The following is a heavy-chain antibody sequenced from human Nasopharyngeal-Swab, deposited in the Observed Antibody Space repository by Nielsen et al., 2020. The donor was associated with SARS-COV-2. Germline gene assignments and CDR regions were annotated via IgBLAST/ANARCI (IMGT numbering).Heavy chain of an antibody. CDR2: IKSKTDGSTR. Sequence: GESLKISCAASGFTLTTVWMSWVRQVPGKGLEWVGRIKSKTDGSTRDYAVPVKGRFTIFRDDSKQTVSLQMDSLKPEDTGVYYCAGRDCSGTRCYAYTPSNSGVYHYYYMDVWGKGTTVTVSS. CDR1: GFTLTTVW. J-gene: IGHJ6*03. V-gene: IGHV3-15*01. CDR3: AGRDCSGTRCYAYTPSNSGVYHYYYMDV. D-gene: IGHD2-2*01.